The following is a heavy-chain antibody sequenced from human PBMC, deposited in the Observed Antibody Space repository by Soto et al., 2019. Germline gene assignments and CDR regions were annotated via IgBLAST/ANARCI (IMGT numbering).Heavy chain of an antibody. CDR2: MRYSGDT. D-gene: IGHD3-3*01. CDR3: ARHDQRGGSYDY. Sequence: SETLSLTCTVSGDSISSYFWSWIRQPPGKGLEWIAYMRYSGDTEYNPSLKSRLTISVDTSKNQFSLKLTSVTAADTAVYYCARHDQRGGSYDYWGQGTLVTVSS. V-gene: IGHV4-59*08. CDR1: GDSISSYF. J-gene: IGHJ4*02.